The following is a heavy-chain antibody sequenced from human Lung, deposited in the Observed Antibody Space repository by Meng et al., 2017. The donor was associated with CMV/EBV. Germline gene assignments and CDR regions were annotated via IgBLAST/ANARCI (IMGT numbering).Heavy chain of an antibody. J-gene: IGHJ4*02. Sequence: QVQLLQFGYELKKPGDSVKVSCQAAGYTFTSSSMNWVRHAPGQGLEWMGWININTGNPTYAQGFTGRFVFSLDTSVSTAYLQIDSLKADDTAVYYCARGNGWRFDYWGQGTLVTVSS. CDR3: ARGNGWRFDY. D-gene: IGHD6-19*01. CDR2: ININTGNP. CDR1: GYTFTSSS. V-gene: IGHV7-4-1*01.